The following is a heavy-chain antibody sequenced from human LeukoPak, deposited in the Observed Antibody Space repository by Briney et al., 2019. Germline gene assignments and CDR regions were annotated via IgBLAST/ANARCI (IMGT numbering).Heavy chain of an antibody. D-gene: IGHD1-26*01. Sequence: PGGSRKPSVPASGFTFITYALHWFRQAPGKGLEWVAFIRYDGSNKYYADSVKGRFTISRDNSKNTLYLQMNSLRAEDTAVYYCAKDLVGATTHWGQGTLVTVSS. CDR3: AKDLVGATTH. J-gene: IGHJ4*02. CDR2: IRYDGSNK. CDR1: GFTFITYA. V-gene: IGHV3-30*02.